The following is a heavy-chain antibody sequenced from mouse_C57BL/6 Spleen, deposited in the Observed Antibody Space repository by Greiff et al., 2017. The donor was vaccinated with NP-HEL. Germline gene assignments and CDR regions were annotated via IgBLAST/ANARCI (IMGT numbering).Heavy chain of an antibody. D-gene: IGHD1-1*01. Sequence: QVQLQQPGAELVMPGASVKLSCKASGYTFTSYWMHWVKQRPGQGLEWIGEIDPSDGYTNYNQKFKGKSTLTVDKSSSTAYMQLSSRTSEYSAVYYCARRTTVADRYFDVWGTGTTVTVSS. J-gene: IGHJ1*03. CDR1: GYTFTSYW. CDR3: ARRTTVADRYFDV. V-gene: IGHV1-69*01. CDR2: IDPSDGYT.